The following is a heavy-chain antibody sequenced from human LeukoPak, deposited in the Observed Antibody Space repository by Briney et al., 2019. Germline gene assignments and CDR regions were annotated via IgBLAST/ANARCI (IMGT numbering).Heavy chain of an antibody. CDR2: ISSSSSTI. CDR1: GSTFSSYS. V-gene: IGHV3-48*04. CDR3: ARSPHSSGSAGYYYYYYMDV. J-gene: IGHJ6*03. D-gene: IGHD3-22*01. Sequence: GGFLRLSCAASGSTFSSYSMNWVRQAPGKGLEWVSYISSSSSTIYYADSVKGRFTISRDNAKNSLYLQMNSLRAEDTAVYYCARSPHSSGSAGYYYYYYMDVWGKGTTVTVSS.